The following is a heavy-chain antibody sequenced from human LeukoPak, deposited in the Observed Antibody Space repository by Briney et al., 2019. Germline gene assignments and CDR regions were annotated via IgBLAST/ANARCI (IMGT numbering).Heavy chain of an antibody. CDR3: AKTFDPSPFSYGDYYFDY. V-gene: IGHV3-23*01. CDR1: GFTFSSYA. J-gene: IGHJ4*02. CDR2: ISGSGGST. Sequence: GGSLRLSCAASGFTFSSYAMSWVRQAPGKGLEWVSAISGSGGSTYYADSVKGRFTISRDNSKNTLYLQMNSLRAEDTAVYYCAKTFDPSPFSYGDYYFDYWGQGTLVTVSS. D-gene: IGHD4-17*01.